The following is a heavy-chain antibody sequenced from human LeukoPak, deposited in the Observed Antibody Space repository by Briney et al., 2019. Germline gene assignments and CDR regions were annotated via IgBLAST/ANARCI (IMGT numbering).Heavy chain of an antibody. D-gene: IGHD1-1*01. CDR2: FDPEDGET. J-gene: IGHJ4*02. CDR3: ATANALLENPFDY. CDR1: GYTLTELS. V-gene: IGHV1-24*01. Sequence: ASVKVSCKVSGYTLTELSMHWVRPAPGKGLEWMGGFDPEDGETIYAQKFQGRVTMTEDTSTNTAYMELSSLRSEDTAVYYCATANALLENPFDYWGQGTLVTVSS.